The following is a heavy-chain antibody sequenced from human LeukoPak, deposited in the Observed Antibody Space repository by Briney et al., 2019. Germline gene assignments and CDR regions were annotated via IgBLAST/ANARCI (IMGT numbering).Heavy chain of an antibody. CDR3: ARLYPYDILTGYYSRGMDV. J-gene: IGHJ6*02. CDR2: IDPSDSYT. D-gene: IGHD3-9*01. V-gene: IGHV5-10-1*01. CDR1: GYSFTSYW. Sequence: GESLKISCKGSGYSFTSYWISWVRQMPGKGLEWMGRIDPSDSYTNYSPSFQGHVTISADKSISTAYLQWSSLKASDTAMYYCARLYPYDILTGYYSRGMDVWGRGTTVTVSS.